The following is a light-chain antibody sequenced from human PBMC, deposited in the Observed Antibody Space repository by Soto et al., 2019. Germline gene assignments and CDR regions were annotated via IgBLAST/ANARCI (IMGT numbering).Light chain of an antibody. CDR3: MQALQTPYT. Sequence: EIVMTQSPLTLPVTPGEPASISCRSSQSLLHYNGYNFLDWYLQKPGQSPQLLIFLGANRASGVPDRFSGSGSGTDFTLKISRVEAEDVGVYYCMQALQTPYTFGQGTKLEIK. CDR2: LGA. CDR1: QSLLHYNGYNF. J-gene: IGKJ2*01. V-gene: IGKV2-28*01.